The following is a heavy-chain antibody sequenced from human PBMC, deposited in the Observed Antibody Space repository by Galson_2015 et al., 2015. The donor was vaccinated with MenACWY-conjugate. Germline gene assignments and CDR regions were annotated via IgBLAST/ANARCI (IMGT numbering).Heavy chain of an antibody. D-gene: IGHD3-10*01. CDR2: ISASSGST. CDR3: ANSPVTMVGTLEF. V-gene: IGHV3-23*01. J-gene: IGHJ4*02. CDR1: GFTFSFCS. Sequence: SLRLSCAASGFTFSFCSMNWVRQAPGKGLEWVSGISASSGSTYYADSVKGRFTISRDNSKNTLYLQMNSLRAEDTAIYYCANSPVTMVGTLEFWGQGTLVTVSS.